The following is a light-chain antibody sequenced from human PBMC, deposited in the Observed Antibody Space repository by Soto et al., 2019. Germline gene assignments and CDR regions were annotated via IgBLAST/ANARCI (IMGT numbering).Light chain of an antibody. CDR2: AND. V-gene: IGLV1-44*01. J-gene: IGLJ1*01. CDR3: ATWDDRPNVFYV. CDR1: SSNIGDNN. Sequence: QSVLTQPPSASGTPGQRVTISCSGSSSNIGDNNVNWYQKLPGTAPKLLIFANDQRPSGVPDRFSASKSGTSASLAISGLQSEDEDDYYCATWDDRPNVFYVFGTGTKVTVL.